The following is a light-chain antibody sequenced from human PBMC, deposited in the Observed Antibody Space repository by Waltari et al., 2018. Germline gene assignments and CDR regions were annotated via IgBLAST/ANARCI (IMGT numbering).Light chain of an antibody. CDR3: QQYGTSPVT. CDR2: GAS. V-gene: IGKV3-20*01. CDR1: QSISNNY. J-gene: IGKJ1*01. Sequence: EIVLTQSPGTLSLSPGERATLSCRASQSISNNYLAWYQQKPGQAPRLLIHGASSRATGIPDRFSGRGSGTDFTLTINRLEPEDFAVYYCQQYGTSPVTFGQGTKVEIK.